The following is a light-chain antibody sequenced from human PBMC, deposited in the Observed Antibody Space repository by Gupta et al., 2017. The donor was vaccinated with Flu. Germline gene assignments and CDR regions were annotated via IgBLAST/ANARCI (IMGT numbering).Light chain of an antibody. CDR1: DDMNLRSYH. CDR2: YYSDFDK. Sequence: QPVLTQPPPSSASPGESARLTSTLPDDMNLRSYHTYWYQHKPGRPPKFLLYYYSDFDKSQGSGVPSRFSGSKHTSTNAAIILMSGLEDEDDDYYYCMIWSNDICVFGGGTKLTVL. J-gene: IGLJ3*02. V-gene: IGLV5-37*01. CDR3: MIWSNDICV.